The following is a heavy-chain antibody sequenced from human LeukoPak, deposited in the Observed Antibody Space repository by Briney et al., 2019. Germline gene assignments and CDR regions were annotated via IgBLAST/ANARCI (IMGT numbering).Heavy chain of an antibody. D-gene: IGHD5-18*01. Sequence: PSETLSLTCAVYSGSFSSYYWSWIRQPPGKGLEWIGEINHSGSTNYNPSLKSRVTISVDTSKNRFSLRLNSVTAADTAVYYCARGAAGTAMPYFDNWGQGTLVTVSS. CDR2: INHSGST. CDR1: SGSFSSYY. CDR3: ARGAAGTAMPYFDN. V-gene: IGHV4-34*01. J-gene: IGHJ4*02.